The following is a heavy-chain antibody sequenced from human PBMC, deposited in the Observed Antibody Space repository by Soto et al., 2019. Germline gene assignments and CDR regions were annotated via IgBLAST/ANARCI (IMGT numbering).Heavy chain of an antibody. D-gene: IGHD2-2*01. V-gene: IGHV4-39*01. CDR3: AIVVVPAAMPVDY. CDR1: GGSISSSSYY. Sequence: QLQLQESGPGLVKPSETLSLTCTVSGGSISSSSYYWGWIRQPPGKGLEWIGSIYYSGSTYYNPSLKSRVTISVDTSKNQFSRKLSSVTAADTAVYYCAIVVVPAAMPVDYWGQGTLVTVSS. CDR2: IYYSGST. J-gene: IGHJ4*02.